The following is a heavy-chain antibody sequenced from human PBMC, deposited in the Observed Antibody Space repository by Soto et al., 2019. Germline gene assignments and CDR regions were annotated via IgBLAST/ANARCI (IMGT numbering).Heavy chain of an antibody. CDR1: GFTFSNYA. J-gene: IGHJ6*02. V-gene: IGHV3-23*01. Sequence: PGGSLRLSCAASGFTFSNYAMNWVRQAPGKGLEWVSAISGSGDRTYYADSVKGRFTISRDNSKNTLYLQMNSLRAEDTAVYYCAIAPAPRYYYGMDVWGQGTTVTV. CDR2: ISGSGDRT. CDR3: AIAPAPRYYYGMDV.